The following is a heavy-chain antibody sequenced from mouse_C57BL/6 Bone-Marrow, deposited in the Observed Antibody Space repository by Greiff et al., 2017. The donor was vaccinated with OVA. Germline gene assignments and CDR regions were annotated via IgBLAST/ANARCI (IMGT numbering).Heavy chain of an antibody. V-gene: IGHV14-1*01. D-gene: IGHD1-1*01. CDR3: TPIYYYGRSYWYFDV. CDR2: IDPEDGDT. CDR1: GFNIKDYY. Sequence: VQLKQSGAELVRPGASVKLSCTASGFNIKDYYMHWVKQRPEQGLEWIGRIDPEDGDTEYAPKFQGKATMTADTSSNTAYLQLSSLTSEDTAVYYCTPIYYYGRSYWYFDVWGTGTTVTVSS. J-gene: IGHJ1*03.